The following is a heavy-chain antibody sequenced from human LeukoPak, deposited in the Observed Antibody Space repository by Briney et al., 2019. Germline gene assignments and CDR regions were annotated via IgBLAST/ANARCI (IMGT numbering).Heavy chain of an antibody. CDR1: GGSISSSSYY. V-gene: IGHV4-39*02. CDR2: IYYSGST. J-gene: IGHJ4*02. D-gene: IGHD6-13*01. CDR3: AKDGAAAGMGKLGV. Sequence: SETLSLTCTVSGGSISSSSYYWGWIRQPPGKGLEWMGSIYYSGSTYYNPSLKSRVTISVDTSKNQFSLKLNSVTAADTAVYYCAKDGAAAGMGKLGVWGQGTLVTVSS.